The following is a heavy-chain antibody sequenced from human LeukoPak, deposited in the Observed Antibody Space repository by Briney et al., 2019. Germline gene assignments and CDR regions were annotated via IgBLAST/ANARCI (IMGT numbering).Heavy chain of an antibody. Sequence: SETLSLTCTVSGGSISSYYWSWIRQPPGKGLEWIGYIYYSGSTNYNPSLKSRVTISVDTSKNQFSLKLSSVTAADTAVYYCARGGGYCSSTSCENWFDPWGQGTLVTVSS. D-gene: IGHD2-2*01. V-gene: IGHV4-59*12. CDR2: IYYSGST. CDR3: ARGGGYCSSTSCENWFDP. J-gene: IGHJ5*02. CDR1: GGSISSYY.